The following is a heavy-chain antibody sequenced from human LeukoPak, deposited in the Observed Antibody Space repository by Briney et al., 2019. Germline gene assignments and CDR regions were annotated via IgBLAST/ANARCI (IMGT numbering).Heavy chain of an antibody. CDR2: ISYDGSNK. V-gene: IGHV3-30-3*01. Sequence: GRSLRLSCAASGFTFSSYAMHWVRQAPGKGLEWVAVISYDGSNKYYADSVKGRFTISRDNSKNTLYLQMNSLRAEDTAVYYWGRDSEQFNYWAREPLVTVP. CDR3: GRDSEQFNY. J-gene: IGHJ4*02. D-gene: IGHD1-26*01. CDR1: GFTFSSYA.